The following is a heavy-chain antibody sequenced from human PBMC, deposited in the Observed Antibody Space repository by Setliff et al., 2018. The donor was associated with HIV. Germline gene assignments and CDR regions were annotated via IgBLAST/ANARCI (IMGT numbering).Heavy chain of an antibody. CDR3: VRDGGSTSWNFLYYYGMDV. CDR1: GFTFSSYA. V-gene: IGHV3-7*01. CDR2: IQQGGSQK. Sequence: GGSLRLSCAASGFTFSSYAMHWVRQAPGKGLEWVANIQQGGSQKYYVDSVKGRFTISRDNAMNSLFLQMDSLRAEDTAVYYCVRDGGSTSWNFLYYYGMDVWGQGTTVTVSS. D-gene: IGHD2-2*01. J-gene: IGHJ6*02.